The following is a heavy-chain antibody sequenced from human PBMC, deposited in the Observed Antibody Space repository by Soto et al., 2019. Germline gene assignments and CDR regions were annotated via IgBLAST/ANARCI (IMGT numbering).Heavy chain of an antibody. Sequence: PSETLSLTCTVSGGSISSYYWSWIRQPPGKGLEWIGYIYYSGSTNYNPSLKSRVTISVDTSKNQFSLKLSSVTAADTAVYYCARQYQLLSSFYYWGQGTLVTVSS. CDR3: ARQYQLLSSFYY. J-gene: IGHJ4*02. CDR1: GGSISSYY. V-gene: IGHV4-59*01. D-gene: IGHD2-2*01. CDR2: IYYSGST.